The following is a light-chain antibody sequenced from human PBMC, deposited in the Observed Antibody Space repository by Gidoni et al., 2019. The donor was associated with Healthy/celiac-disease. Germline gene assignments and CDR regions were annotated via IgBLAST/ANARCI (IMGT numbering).Light chain of an antibody. CDR3: RQYGSSPLFT. CDR1: QSVSSSY. Sequence: ELASTPPPGPPSLSPGERAPLSCTASQSVSSSYLAWCQQKPGQAPRLLIYGAASRANGIPDRFSGSGSCTDVTLTISRLEPEDFAVNYCRQYGSSPLFTFGPGTKVDIK. CDR2: GAA. J-gene: IGKJ3*01. V-gene: IGKV3-20*01.